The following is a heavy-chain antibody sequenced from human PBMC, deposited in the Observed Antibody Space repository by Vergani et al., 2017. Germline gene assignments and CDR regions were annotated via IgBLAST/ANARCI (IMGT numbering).Heavy chain of an antibody. J-gene: IGHJ4*02. V-gene: IGHV3-13*01. CDR2: IGTAGDT. Sequence: EVQLLESGGNLVQPGGSLRLSCAASGFTFSTYDMHWVRQATGKGLEWVSAIGTAGDTYYPGSVKGRFTISRENAKNSLYLQMNGLRAGDTAVYYCARNRDGVWGLPRFWGQGTLVTVSS. D-gene: IGHD1-26*01. CDR3: ARNRDGVWGLPRF. CDR1: GFTFSTYD.